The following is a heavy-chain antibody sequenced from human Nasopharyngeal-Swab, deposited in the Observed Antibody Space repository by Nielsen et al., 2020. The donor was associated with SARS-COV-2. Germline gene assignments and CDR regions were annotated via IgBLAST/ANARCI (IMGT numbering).Heavy chain of an antibody. Sequence: SGPTLVTPTQTLTLTCTFSGFSLTTSGMCVTWIRQPPGKALEWLARIDWDDDEFYSTSLRTRLSISKDTSKNQVVLTMINMDPVDTATYYCARLSRILDGGRGNYYYMDVWGKGTAVTVSS. CDR2: IDWDDDE. J-gene: IGHJ6*03. CDR3: ARLSRILDGGRGNYYYMDV. D-gene: IGHD4-23*01. CDR1: GFSLTTSGMC. V-gene: IGHV2-70*17.